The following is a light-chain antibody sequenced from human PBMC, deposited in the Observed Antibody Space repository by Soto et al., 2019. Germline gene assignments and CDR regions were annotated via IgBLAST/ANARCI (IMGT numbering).Light chain of an antibody. CDR3: QQYGISPPLFT. V-gene: IGKV3-20*01. J-gene: IGKJ3*01. CDR2: GAS. Sequence: EIVLTQSPGTLSLSPGERATLSCRASQSVSSSYLAWYQQKPGQAPRLLIYGASSRATGIPDRFSGSGSGTDFTLTISRLEPEVFAVYFCQQYGISPPLFTFGPGTKVDIK. CDR1: QSVSSSY.